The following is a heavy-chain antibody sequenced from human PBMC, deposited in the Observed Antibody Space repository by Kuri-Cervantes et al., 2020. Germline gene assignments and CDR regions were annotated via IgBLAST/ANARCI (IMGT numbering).Heavy chain of an antibody. CDR3: ARSDWFDP. CDR2: IRQDGGDK. Sequence: GESLKISCAASGFTFSSYSMNWVRQAPGKGLEWVANIRQDGGDKYYVESVKGRFTISRDNAKNTVYLQMNSLRTEDSAVYYCARSDWFDPWGQGTLVTVSS. CDR1: GFTFSSYS. J-gene: IGHJ5*02. V-gene: IGHV3-7*01.